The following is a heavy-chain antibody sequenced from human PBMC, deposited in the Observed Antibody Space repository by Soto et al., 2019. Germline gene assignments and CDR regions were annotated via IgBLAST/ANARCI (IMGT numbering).Heavy chain of an antibody. D-gene: IGHD6-19*01. J-gene: IGHJ4*02. CDR3: AKDQQWLADY. CDR1: GFTFSSYG. CDR2: ISYDGSNK. Sequence: QVQLVESGGGVVQPGRSLRLSCAASGFTFSSYGMHWVRQAPGKGLEWVAVISYDGSNKYYADSVKGRFTISRDNSKNTLYLQMNSLRAEDTAVYYCAKDQQWLADYWGQGTLVTVSS. V-gene: IGHV3-30*18.